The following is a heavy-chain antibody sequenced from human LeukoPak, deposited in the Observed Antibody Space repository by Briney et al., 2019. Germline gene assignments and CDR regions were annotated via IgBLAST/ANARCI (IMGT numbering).Heavy chain of an antibody. CDR3: ARFVPSGGWYPNY. J-gene: IGHJ4*02. CDR1: GASISSNY. V-gene: IGHV4-59*08. Sequence: PSETLSLTCTVSGASISSNYWSWIRQPPGKGLEWIGYITNSGSTAYDSSLKSRVTISLDTSNNQFSLKLTSVTAADTAVYSCARFVPSGGWYPNYWGQGTLVTVSS. D-gene: IGHD6-19*01. CDR2: ITNSGST.